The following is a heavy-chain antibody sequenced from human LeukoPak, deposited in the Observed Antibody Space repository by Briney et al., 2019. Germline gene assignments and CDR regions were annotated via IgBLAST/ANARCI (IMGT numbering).Heavy chain of an antibody. CDR1: GGTFSSYA. V-gene: IGHV1-69*04. D-gene: IGHD6-13*01. CDR2: IIPILGIA. J-gene: IGHJ6*02. Sequence: SVKVSCKASGGTFSSYAISWVRQAPGQGLEWMGRIIPILGIANYAQKFQGRVTITADKSTSTAYMELSSLRSDDTAVYYCATEQQLDGMDVWGQGTTVTVSS. CDR3: ATEQQLDGMDV.